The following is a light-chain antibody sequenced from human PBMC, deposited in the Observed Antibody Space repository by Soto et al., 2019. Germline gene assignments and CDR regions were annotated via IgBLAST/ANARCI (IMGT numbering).Light chain of an antibody. CDR3: QRYNSALGGT. Sequence: DIQMTQSPSSLSASVGDRVTITCRASQDIINNLAWYQQKPGKVPKLLIYAASTLQSGVPPRFSGSGSGTDFTLTISSLQPEDVATYYCQRYNSALGGTFGQGTKVEIK. V-gene: IGKV1-27*01. CDR2: AAS. CDR1: QDIINN. J-gene: IGKJ1*01.